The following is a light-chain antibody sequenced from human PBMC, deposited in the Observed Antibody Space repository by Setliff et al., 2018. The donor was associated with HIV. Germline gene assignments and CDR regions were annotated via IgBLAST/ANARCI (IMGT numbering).Light chain of an antibody. V-gene: IGLV2-23*01. Sequence: SALTQPASVSGSPGQSITISCTGTSSDVGRYNLVSWYQQQPGKPPKLMIYQASKRPSGVSNRFSGSKSGNTASLTISGLQAEDEADYYCCSNTGSNTEVFGTGTKVTVL. CDR1: SSDVGRYNL. CDR3: CSNTGSNTEV. J-gene: IGLJ1*01. CDR2: QAS.